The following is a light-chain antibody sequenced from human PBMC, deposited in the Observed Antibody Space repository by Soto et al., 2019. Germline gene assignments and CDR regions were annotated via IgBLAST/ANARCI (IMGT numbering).Light chain of an antibody. J-gene: IGKJ2*01. CDR3: QQRNAWPRNT. CDR1: QSVPSY. CDR2: DIS. V-gene: IGKV3-11*01. Sequence: EIVLTQFPATLSLSPGDRATLSCRASQSVPSYLAWYQQKPGQAPRLVVYDISNRATGIPARFTGSGSGTDVTLAISSLEPEDSAVYYCQQRNAWPRNTFGQGTKLEI.